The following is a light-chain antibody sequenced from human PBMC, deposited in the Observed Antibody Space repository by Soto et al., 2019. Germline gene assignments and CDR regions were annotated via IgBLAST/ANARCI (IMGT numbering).Light chain of an antibody. J-gene: IGLJ1*01. Sequence: QSALTQPASVSGSPGQSITISCTGTSSDVGGYNYVSWYQQHPGKAPKLMIYGVTNRPSGVSNRFSGSKSGNTASLSISGLQAEDEADYYCSSYSSSATNYVFGSGTKLTVL. CDR1: SSDVGGYNY. V-gene: IGLV2-14*01. CDR3: SSYSSSATNYV. CDR2: GVT.